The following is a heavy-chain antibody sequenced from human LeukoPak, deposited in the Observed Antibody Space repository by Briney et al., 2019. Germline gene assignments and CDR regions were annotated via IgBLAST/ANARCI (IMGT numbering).Heavy chain of an antibody. CDR1: GGSISSSSYY. CDR3: ARGGVYAMPHFDY. CDR2: IYYSGST. D-gene: IGHD2-8*01. J-gene: IGHJ4*02. V-gene: IGHV4-39*07. Sequence: SETLSLTCTVSGGSISSSSYYWGWIRQPPGKGLEWIGSIYYSGSTYYNPSLKSRVTISVDTSKNQFSLKLSSVTAADTAVYYCARGGVYAMPHFDYWGQGTLVTVSS.